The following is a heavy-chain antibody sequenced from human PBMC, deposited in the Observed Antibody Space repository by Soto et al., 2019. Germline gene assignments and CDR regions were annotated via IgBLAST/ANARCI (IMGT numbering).Heavy chain of an antibody. Sequence: PGGSLRLSCAASGFTFRNYGMNWVRQAPGKGLEWVSYIGIGSSTKYYADSVKGRFTISRDNAKNSLYLQMNSLRAEDKAVYYCARPTYYYDSSGPPAYWGQGTLVTVSS. CDR2: IGIGSSTK. J-gene: IGHJ4*02. CDR1: GFTFRNYG. V-gene: IGHV3-48*01. D-gene: IGHD3-22*01. CDR3: ARPTYYYDSSGPPAY.